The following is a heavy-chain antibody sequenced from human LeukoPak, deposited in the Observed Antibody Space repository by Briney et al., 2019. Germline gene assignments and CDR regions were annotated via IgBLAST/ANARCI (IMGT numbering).Heavy chain of an antibody. CDR1: GGTFSSYA. J-gene: IGHJ4*02. V-gene: IGHV1-69*05. CDR3: AATLSPSGDYWFGRFFDY. CDR2: IIPIFGTA. Sequence: SVKVSCKASGGTFSSYAISWVRQAPGQGLEWMGGIIPIFGTANYAQKFQGRVTITTDESTSTAYMELSSLRSEDTAVYYCAATLSPSGDYWFGRFFDYWGQGTLVTVSS. D-gene: IGHD4-17*01.